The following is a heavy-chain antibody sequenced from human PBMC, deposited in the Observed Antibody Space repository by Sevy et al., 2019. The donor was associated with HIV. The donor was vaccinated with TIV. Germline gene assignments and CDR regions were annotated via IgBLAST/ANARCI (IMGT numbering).Heavy chain of an antibody. J-gene: IGHJ6*02. D-gene: IGHD2-15*01. CDR1: GGTFSSYA. CDR3: ARAIGYCSGGSCFYYYYGMDV. CDR2: IIPIFGTA. Sequence: ASVKVSCKASGGTFSSYAISWVRQAPGQGLEWMGGIIPIFGTANYAQKFQGRVTITADESTSTAYMELSSLRSEDTAVYYCARAIGYCSGGSCFYYYYGMDVWGQWTTVTVSS. V-gene: IGHV1-69*13.